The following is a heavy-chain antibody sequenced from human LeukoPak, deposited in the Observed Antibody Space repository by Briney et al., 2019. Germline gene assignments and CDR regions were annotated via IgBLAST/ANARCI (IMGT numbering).Heavy chain of an antibody. J-gene: IGHJ4*02. D-gene: IGHD3-22*01. CDR3: ARPIYDSSGYYHDY. V-gene: IGHV3-48*01. CDR1: GFTFSSYS. Sequence: PGGSLRLSCAASGFTFSSYSMNWVRQAPGKRLEWLSYISSSSSSIYYADSVKGRFTISRDNAKNSLYLQMNSLRAEDTAVYCCARPIYDSSGYYHDYWGQGTLVTVSS. CDR2: ISSSSSSI.